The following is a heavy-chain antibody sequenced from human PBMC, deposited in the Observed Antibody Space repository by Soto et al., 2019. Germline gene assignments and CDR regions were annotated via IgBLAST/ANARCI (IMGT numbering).Heavy chain of an antibody. V-gene: IGHV3-23*01. CDR3: ARAEVTAVFGF. CDR2: IRGNGDRT. J-gene: IGHJ4*02. D-gene: IGHD2-21*02. Sequence: EEQLLESGGALVVPGGSLRLSCAASGFAFSNYAMTWVRQAPGKGLEWVSSIRGNGDRTYYAESVKGRFTIPRDNSKSPPFLHNNPQRADDTAVYFCARAEVTAVFGFWGQGTLVTVSS. CDR1: GFAFSNYA.